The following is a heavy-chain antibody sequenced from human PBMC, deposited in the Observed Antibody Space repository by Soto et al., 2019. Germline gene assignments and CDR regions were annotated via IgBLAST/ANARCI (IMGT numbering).Heavy chain of an antibody. J-gene: IGHJ6*02. D-gene: IGHD2-21*02. CDR2: ISAYNGNT. V-gene: IGHV1-18*01. CDR3: ARVYHCGGDCYLYYYYGMDV. Sequence: QVQLVQSGAEVKKPGASVKVSCKASGYTFTSYGISWVRQAPGQGLEWMGWISAYNGNTNYAQKLQGRVTMTTDTSTSTVYVELRSLRSDDTAVYYCARVYHCGGDCYLYYYYGMDVWGQGTTVTVSS. CDR1: GYTFTSYG.